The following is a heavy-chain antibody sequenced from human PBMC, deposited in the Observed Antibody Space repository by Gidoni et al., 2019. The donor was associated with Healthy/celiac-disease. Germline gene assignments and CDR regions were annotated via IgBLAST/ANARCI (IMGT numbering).Heavy chain of an antibody. J-gene: IGHJ3*02. V-gene: IGHV1-69*01. CDR2: IIPIFGTA. CDR1: GGTFSSYA. Sequence: VQLVQSGAEVKKPGSSVKVSCKASGGTFSSYAISWVRQAPGQGLEWMGGIIPIFGTANYAQKFQGRVTITADESTSTAYMELSSLRSEDTAVYYCARDRVYPGYCSSTSCYRAFDIWGQGTMVTVSS. D-gene: IGHD2-2*02. CDR3: ARDRVYPGYCSSTSCYRAFDI.